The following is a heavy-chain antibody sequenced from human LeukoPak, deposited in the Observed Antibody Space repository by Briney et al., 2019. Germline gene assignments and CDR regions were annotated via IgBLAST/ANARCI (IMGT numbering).Heavy chain of an antibody. V-gene: IGHV4-59*11. CDR1: GGSISSHY. CDR2: IYYSGTT. D-gene: IGHD3-22*01. J-gene: IGHJ4*02. CDR3: AGGGDSGGYYYPMFDY. Sequence: SETLSLTCTVSGGSISSHYWSWIRQPPGKGLEWIGYIYYSGTTNYNPSLKSRVTISVDTSKNQFSLKLRSVTAADTAVYFCAGGGDSGGYYYPMFDYWGQGTLVTVSS.